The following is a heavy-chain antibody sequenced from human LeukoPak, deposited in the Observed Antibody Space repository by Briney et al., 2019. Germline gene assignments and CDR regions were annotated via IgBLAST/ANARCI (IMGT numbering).Heavy chain of an antibody. V-gene: IGHV4-31*03. CDR3: ARAGGHFRSDEEVLFDY. Sequence: PSETLSLTCTVSGGPIKVGAFYWSWIRQHPVGGLEWIGYIYYSGNTAYNPSLKRRATISVDTSSNQFSLRLNSVTAADTAVYYCARAGGHFRSDEEVLFDYWGKGTLVTVSS. CDR2: IYYSGNT. D-gene: IGHD3-3*02. CDR1: GGPIKVGAFY. J-gene: IGHJ4*02.